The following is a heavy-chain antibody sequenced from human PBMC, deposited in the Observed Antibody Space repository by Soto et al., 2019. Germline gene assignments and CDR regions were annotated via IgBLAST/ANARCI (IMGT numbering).Heavy chain of an antibody. V-gene: IGHV3-21*04. J-gene: IGHJ4*02. CDR3: TRHSGNDQAGRNFDS. CDR1: GFTFSSYS. D-gene: IGHD1-26*01. Sequence: PGGSLRLSCAASGFTFSSYSMNSVRQAPGKGLEWVSSICSSSSYIYYADSVKGRFTSSRDNSKNTLYLQMNSLGVEDTAVYYCTRHSGNDQAGRNFDSWGQGPLVTVSS. CDR2: ICSSSSYI.